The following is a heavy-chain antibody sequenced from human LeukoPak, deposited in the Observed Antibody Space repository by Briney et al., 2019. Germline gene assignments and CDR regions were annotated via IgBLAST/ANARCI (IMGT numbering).Heavy chain of an antibody. Sequence: ASVKVSCKVSGYTLTELSMHWVRQAPGKGLEWMGGFDPEDGETIYAQKFQGRVTMTEDTSTDTAYMELSSLRSEDTAVYYCARTPAVVGATPPDYYCYYMDVWGKGTTVTISS. CDR1: GYTLTELS. V-gene: IGHV1-24*01. D-gene: IGHD1-26*01. J-gene: IGHJ6*03. CDR3: ARTPAVVGATPPDYYCYYMDV. CDR2: FDPEDGET.